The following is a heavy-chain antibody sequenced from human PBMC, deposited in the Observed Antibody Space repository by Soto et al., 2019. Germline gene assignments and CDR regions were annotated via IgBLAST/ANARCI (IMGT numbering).Heavy chain of an antibody. CDR3: ARDSAMAARRFDY. CDR2: IWYDGSNK. J-gene: IGHJ4*02. Sequence: GGSLRLSCAASGFTFSSYGMHWVRQAPGKGLEWLAVIWYDGSNKYYADSVKGRFTISRDNSKNTLYLQMNSLRAEATAVYYCARDSAMAARRFDYWGQGTLVTVSS. CDR1: GFTFSSYG. V-gene: IGHV3-33*08. D-gene: IGHD6-6*01.